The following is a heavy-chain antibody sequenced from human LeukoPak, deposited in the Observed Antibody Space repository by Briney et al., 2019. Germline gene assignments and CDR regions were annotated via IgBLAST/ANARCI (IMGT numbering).Heavy chain of an antibody. V-gene: IGHV3-21*01. CDR3: TAPRFGGYGDYPLDY. Sequence: GGSLRLSCAASGFTFSSYSMNWVRQAPGKGLEWVSAISGDSRYIYYADSVRGRFTISRDNAENSLYLQMNSLRVEDAAVYYCTAPRFGGYGDYPLDYWGQGTLVTVSS. D-gene: IGHD4-17*01. CDR2: ISGDSRYI. J-gene: IGHJ4*02. CDR1: GFTFSSYS.